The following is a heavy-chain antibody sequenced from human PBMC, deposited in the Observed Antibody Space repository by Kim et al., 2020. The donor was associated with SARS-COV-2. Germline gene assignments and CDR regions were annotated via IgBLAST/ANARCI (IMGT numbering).Heavy chain of an antibody. J-gene: IGHJ4*02. D-gene: IGHD3-3*01. Sequence: QTCQGRVTMPRDTSTSTVYMDLSSLRSEDTAVYYCARFAADFWSGWEFDYWGQGTLVTVSS. V-gene: IGHV1-46*01. CDR3: ARFAADFWSGWEFDY.